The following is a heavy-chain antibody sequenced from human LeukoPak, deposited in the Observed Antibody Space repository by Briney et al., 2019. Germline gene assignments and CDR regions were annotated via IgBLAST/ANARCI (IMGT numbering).Heavy chain of an antibody. CDR1: GFTFSSYG. CDR3: AREFTYYDFWSGYHRFDY. Sequence: GRSLRLSCAASGFTFSSYGMHWVRQAPGKGLEWVAVIWYDGSNKYYADSVKGRFTISRDNSKNTLYLQMNSLRAEDTAVYYCAREFTYYDFWSGYHRFDYWGQGTLVTVSS. V-gene: IGHV3-33*01. D-gene: IGHD3-3*01. CDR2: IWYDGSNK. J-gene: IGHJ4*02.